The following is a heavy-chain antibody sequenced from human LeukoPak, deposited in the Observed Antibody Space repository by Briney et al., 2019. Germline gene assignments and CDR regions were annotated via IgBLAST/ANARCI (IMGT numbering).Heavy chain of an antibody. CDR2: IIPIFGTA. V-gene: IGHV1-69*06. J-gene: IGHJ5*02. D-gene: IGHD6-19*01. CDR1: GGTFSSYA. Sequence: SVKVSCKASGGTFSSYAISWVRQAPGQGLEWMGGIIPIFGTANYAQKFQGRVTITADKSTSTAYMELRSLRSDDTAVYYCATSIAVAGGFDPWGQGTLVTVSS. CDR3: ATSIAVAGGFDP.